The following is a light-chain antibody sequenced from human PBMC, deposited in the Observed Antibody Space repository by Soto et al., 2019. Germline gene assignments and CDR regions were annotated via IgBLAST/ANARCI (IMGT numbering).Light chain of an antibody. V-gene: IGKV3-15*01. Sequence: EFVLTHSPGTLSLSPGEIATLSCRASQTISGTLAWYQQKPGQAPRLLIYGASTRATGIPARFSGSGSGTEFTLTISSLQSEDFAVYYCQQYNNWPPKITFGQGTRLEI. CDR1: QTISGT. CDR3: QQYNNWPPKIT. J-gene: IGKJ5*01. CDR2: GAS.